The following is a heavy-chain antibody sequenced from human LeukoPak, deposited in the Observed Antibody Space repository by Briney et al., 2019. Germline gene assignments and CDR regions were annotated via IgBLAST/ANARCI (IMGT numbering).Heavy chain of an antibody. CDR1: GGSISSYY. CDR3: ARVQGLWFGELFYFDY. J-gene: IGHJ4*02. D-gene: IGHD3-10*01. Sequence: SETLSLTCTVSGGSISSYYWSWIRQPPGKGLNGIGFIYNIGSTNYNPSLKSRVTISVDTSKNQFSLKLSSVTAADTAVYYCARVQGLWFGELFYFDYWGQGTLVTVPS. CDR2: IYNIGST. V-gene: IGHV4-59*01.